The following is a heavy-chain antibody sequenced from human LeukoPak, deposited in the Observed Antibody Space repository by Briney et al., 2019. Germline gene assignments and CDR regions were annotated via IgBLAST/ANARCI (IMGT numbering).Heavy chain of an antibody. CDR2: IWYDGSNK. J-gene: IGHJ4*02. D-gene: IGHD1-1*01. V-gene: IGHV3-33*01. Sequence: GGSLRLSCAASGFTFSSYGMHWVRQAPGKGLEWVAVIWYDGSNKYYADSVKGRSTISRDNSKNTLYLQMNSLRAEDTAVYYCARDLIHWNDWIREGGFDYWGQGTLVTVSS. CDR1: GFTFSSYG. CDR3: ARDLIHWNDWIREGGFDY.